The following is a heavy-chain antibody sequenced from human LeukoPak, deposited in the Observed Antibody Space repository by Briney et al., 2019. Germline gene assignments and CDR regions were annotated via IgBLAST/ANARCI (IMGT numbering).Heavy chain of an antibody. CDR1: GGSVSSGRFY. D-gene: IGHD4-17*01. V-gene: IGHV4-61*01. J-gene: IGHJ4*02. CDR3: AREKLTTVTPFQEYYFDY. CDR2: MYYSGST. Sequence: PSDTLSLTCSVSGGSVSSGRFYWTWIRQPPGKGLEWIGYMYYSGSTYYNPSLKSRVTISVDTSKNQFSLKLSSVTAADTAVYYCAREKLTTVTPFQEYYFDYWGQGTLVTVS.